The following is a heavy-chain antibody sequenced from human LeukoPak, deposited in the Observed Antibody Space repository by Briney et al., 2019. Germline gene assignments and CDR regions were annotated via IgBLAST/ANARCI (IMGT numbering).Heavy chain of an antibody. CDR2: ISWNSGSI. J-gene: IGHJ4*02. V-gene: IGHV3-9*01. CDR1: GFTFDDYA. D-gene: IGHD2-21*02. Sequence: GGSLRLSCAASGFTFDDYAMHWVRQVSGKGLEWVSGISWNSGSIDYADSVKGRFTISRDNAKNSLYLQMNSLRAEDTALYYCAKSKVVTTIPYYFDYWGQGNLVTVSS. CDR3: AKSKVVTTIPYYFDY.